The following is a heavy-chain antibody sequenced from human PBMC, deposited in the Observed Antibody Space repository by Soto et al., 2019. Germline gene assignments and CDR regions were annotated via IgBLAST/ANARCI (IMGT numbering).Heavy chain of an antibody. CDR2: TSYDGSDK. J-gene: IGHJ1*01. V-gene: IGHV3-30*19. Sequence: QVQLVESGGGVVQPGTSLRVSCVGSGFTFRSYVIHWVRQAPGKGLEWVALTSYDGSDKYYGDSVRGRFTISRDNSRNTGDLPMDSPRIQDTALYYCARWGTTGGLDVWGQGTLVSVSS. CDR1: GFTFRSYV. D-gene: IGHD3-16*01. CDR3: ARWGTTGGLDV.